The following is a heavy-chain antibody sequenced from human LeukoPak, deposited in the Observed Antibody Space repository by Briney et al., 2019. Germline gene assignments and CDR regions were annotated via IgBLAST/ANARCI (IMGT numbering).Heavy chain of an antibody. CDR3: AKDTARIVATIGY. V-gene: IGHV3-30*18. J-gene: IGHJ4*02. D-gene: IGHD5-12*01. CDR1: GFTFSSYG. Sequence: GGSLRLSCAASGFTFSSYGMHWVRQAPGKGLEWVAVISYDGSNKYYADSVKGRFTISRDNSKNTLYLQMNSLRAEDTAVYYCAKDTARIVATIGYWGQGTLVTVSS. CDR2: ISYDGSNK.